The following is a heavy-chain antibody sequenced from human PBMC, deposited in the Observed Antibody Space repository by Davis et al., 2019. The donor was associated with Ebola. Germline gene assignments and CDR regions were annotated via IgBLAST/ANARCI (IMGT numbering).Heavy chain of an antibody. CDR1: GGSISSGGYS. Sequence: SETLSFTCAVSGGSISSGGYSWSWIRQPPGKGLEWIGYIYHSGSTYYNPSLKSRVTISVDTSKNQFSLKLSSVTAADTAVYYRAREGYYYDSSGYYRGAFDIWGQGTMVTVSS. CDR2: IYHSGST. V-gene: IGHV4-30-2*02. D-gene: IGHD3-22*01. J-gene: IGHJ3*02. CDR3: AREGYYYDSSGYYRGAFDI.